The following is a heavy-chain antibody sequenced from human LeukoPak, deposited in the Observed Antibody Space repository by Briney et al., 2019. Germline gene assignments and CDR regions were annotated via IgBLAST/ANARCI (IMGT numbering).Heavy chain of an antibody. CDR2: IKQDGSEK. CDR3: AKDDTAMDTHYYYMDV. CDR1: GFTFSTYW. Sequence: GGSLRLSCAASGFTFSTYWMSWVRQAPGKGLEWVANIKQDGSEKYYVDSVKGRFTISRDNSKNTLYLQMNSLRAEDTAVYYCAKDDTAMDTHYYYMDVWGKGTTVTISS. D-gene: IGHD5-18*01. J-gene: IGHJ6*03. V-gene: IGHV3-7*01.